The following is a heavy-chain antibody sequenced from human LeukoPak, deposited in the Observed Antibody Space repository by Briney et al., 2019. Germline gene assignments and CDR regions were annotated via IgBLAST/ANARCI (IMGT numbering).Heavy chain of an antibody. CDR2: FDPEDGET. CDR1: GYTLTELS. Sequence: GASVKVSCKVSGYTLTELSMHWVRQAPGKGLGWMGGFDPEDGETIYAQKFQGRVTMTEDTSTDTAYMELSSLRSEDTAVYYCATDRVAAATKGYYYGMDVWGQGTTVTVSS. J-gene: IGHJ6*02. V-gene: IGHV1-24*01. CDR3: ATDRVAAATKGYYYGMDV. D-gene: IGHD6-13*01.